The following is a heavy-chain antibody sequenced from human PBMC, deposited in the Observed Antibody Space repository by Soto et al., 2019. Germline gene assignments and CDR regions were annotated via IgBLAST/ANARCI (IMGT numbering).Heavy chain of an antibody. CDR1: GGSISSGDYY. CDR3: ARVQGGGGGMVHNY. J-gene: IGHJ4*02. Sequence: QVQLQESGPGLVKPSQTLSLTCTVSGGSISSGDYYWSWIRQPPGKGLEWIGYKYYSGSTYYNPSLTSRVTISVDTSKNPFSLKLSSLTAADTAVYYCARVQGGGGGMVHNYWGQGTLVTVSS. D-gene: IGHD3-3*01. V-gene: IGHV4-30-4*01. CDR2: KYYSGST.